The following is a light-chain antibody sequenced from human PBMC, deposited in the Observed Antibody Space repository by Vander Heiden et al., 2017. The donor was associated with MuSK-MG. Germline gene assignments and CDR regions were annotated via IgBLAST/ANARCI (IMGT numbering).Light chain of an antibody. CDR2: GAS. CDR3: QQYNNWPPYT. V-gene: IGKV3-15*01. CDR1: QSIGSN. Sequence: EIVMTQSSATLSVSPGERATLSCRASQSIGSNLAWYQQKPGQAPRLLIYGASTRATGIPARFSGSGCGTEFTLTINSRQSEDFAVYYCQQYNNWPPYTFGQGTKLEIK. J-gene: IGKJ2*01.